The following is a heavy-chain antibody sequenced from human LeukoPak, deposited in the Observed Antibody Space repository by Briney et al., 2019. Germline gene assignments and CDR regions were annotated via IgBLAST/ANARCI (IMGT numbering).Heavy chain of an antibody. J-gene: IGHJ3*02. CDR3: ARDLWCSSTSCYESDAFDI. CDR1: GFTFSSYW. V-gene: IGHV3-7*04. CDR2: IKQDGSEK. D-gene: IGHD2-2*01. Sequence: GGSLRLSCAASGFTFSSYWMGWVRQAPGKGLEWVANIKQDGSEKYYVDSVKGRFTISRDNAKNSLYLQMNSLRAEDTAVYYCARDLWCSSTSCYESDAFDIWGQGTMVTVSS.